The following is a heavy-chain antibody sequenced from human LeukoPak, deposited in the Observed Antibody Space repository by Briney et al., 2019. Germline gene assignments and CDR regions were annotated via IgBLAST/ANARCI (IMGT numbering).Heavy chain of an antibody. CDR2: INGRGITI. J-gene: IGHJ4*02. Sequence: GGSLRLSCAASGFTFSAYSMNCVRHTPGRGLEWVANINGRGITIHYADSFRGRFTISRDNTKNSLNLQMNNLRAEDTGLYYCARDQPSVGWGFDSWGRGTLVIVSS. CDR1: GFTFSAYS. D-gene: IGHD2-15*01. V-gene: IGHV3-48*04. CDR3: ARDQPSVGWGFDS.